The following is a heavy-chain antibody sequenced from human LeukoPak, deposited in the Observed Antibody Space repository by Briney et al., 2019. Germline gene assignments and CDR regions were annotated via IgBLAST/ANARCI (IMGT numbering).Heavy chain of an antibody. V-gene: IGHV3-33*01. Sequence: GGSLRLSCTASGFTFNTYGMHWVRQAPGKGLEWVAVIWPNGITTDYPDSVKGRFTISRDNSKNTLYLQMNSLRVEDTAVYYCATDRGGAPFDYWGQGTLVTVSS. CDR3: ATDRGGAPFDY. J-gene: IGHJ4*02. D-gene: IGHD3-16*01. CDR2: IWPNGITT. CDR1: GFTFNTYG.